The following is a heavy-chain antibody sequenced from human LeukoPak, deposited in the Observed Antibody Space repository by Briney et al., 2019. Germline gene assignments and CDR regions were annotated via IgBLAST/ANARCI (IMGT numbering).Heavy chain of an antibody. CDR3: ARRDYYDSTGYFYY. J-gene: IGHJ4*02. CDR1: GGSISSTNW. D-gene: IGHD3-22*01. V-gene: IGHV4-4*02. CDR2: IHHSGST. Sequence: PSGTLSLTCAVSGGSISSTNWWSWVRQPPGKGLEWIGEIHHSGSTHYKPSLKSRVIISVDKSKNQFSLKLTSVIAADTAVYYCARRDYYDSTGYFYYWGQGTLVTVSS.